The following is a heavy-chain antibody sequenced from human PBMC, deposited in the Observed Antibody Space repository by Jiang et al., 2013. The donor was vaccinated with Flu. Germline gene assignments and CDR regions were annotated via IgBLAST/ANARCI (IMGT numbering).Heavy chain of an antibody. J-gene: IGHJ4*02. CDR2: IIPILGIA. D-gene: IGHD1-26*01. CDR1: GYTFTGYY. V-gene: IGHV1-69*02. Sequence: CKASGYTFTGYYMHWVRQAPGQGLEWMGRIIPILGIANYAQKFQGRVTITADKSTSTAYMELSSLRSEDTAVYYCARVVGATEDFDYWGQGTLVTVSS. CDR3: ARVVGATEDFDY.